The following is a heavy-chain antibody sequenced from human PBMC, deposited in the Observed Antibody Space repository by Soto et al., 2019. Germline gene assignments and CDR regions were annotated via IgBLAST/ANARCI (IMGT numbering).Heavy chain of an antibody. J-gene: IGHJ6*03. D-gene: IGHD2-2*01. V-gene: IGHV1-69*02. CDR2: IIPILGIA. CDR1: GGTFSSYT. CDR3: AAHCSSTSCYPEDYYYYYMDV. Sequence: ASVKVSCKASGGTFSSYTISWVRQAPGQGLEWMGRIIPILGIANYAQKFQGRVTITADKSTSTAYMELSSLRSEDTAVYYCAAHCSSTSCYPEDYYYYYMDVWGKGTTVTVSS.